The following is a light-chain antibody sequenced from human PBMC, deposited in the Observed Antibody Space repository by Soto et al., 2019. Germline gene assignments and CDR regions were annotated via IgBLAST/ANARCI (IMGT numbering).Light chain of an antibody. V-gene: IGKV1-5*03. Sequence: DIQMTQSPSTLSAFVGDRVAILCRARQGISSWLAWYQQKPGKAPKLLIYKASSLESGVPSRFSGSGSGTEFTLTISSLQPDDFATYYCQQYNSYSFGQGTKVDIK. CDR1: QGISSW. CDR2: KAS. J-gene: IGKJ1*01. CDR3: QQYNSYS.